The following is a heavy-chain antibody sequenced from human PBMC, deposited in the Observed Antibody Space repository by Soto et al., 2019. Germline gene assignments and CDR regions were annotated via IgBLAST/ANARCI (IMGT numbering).Heavy chain of an antibody. D-gene: IGHD3-22*01. Sequence: EVQLVESGGGLVKPGGSLRLSCAASGFTFSSYSMNWVRQAPGKGLEWVSSISSSSSYIYYADSVKGRFTISRDNAKNSLYLQMNSLRAEDTAVYYCARDLCYYDSSGRRSAFDIWGQGTMVTVSS. CDR3: ARDLCYYDSSGRRSAFDI. J-gene: IGHJ3*02. CDR2: ISSSSSYI. V-gene: IGHV3-21*01. CDR1: GFTFSSYS.